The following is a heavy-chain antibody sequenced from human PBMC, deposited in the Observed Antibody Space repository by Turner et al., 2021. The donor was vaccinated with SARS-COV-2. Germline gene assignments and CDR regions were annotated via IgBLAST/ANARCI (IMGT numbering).Heavy chain of an antibody. V-gene: IGHV3-33*03. Sequence: QVQLVESGGGVVLPGRSLRLSRAASRFRFSSHAMHWVRQAPGKGLEWVAVIWYDGSQKYHAASVRGRFTISRDNSRNTLYLQMDSLRVEDTGVYYCARHGAANGNYYYHGLDVWGRGTTVTVSS. D-gene: IGHD6-13*01. CDR3: ARHGAANGNYYYHGLDV. CDR2: IWYDGSQK. CDR1: RFRFSSHA. J-gene: IGHJ6*02.